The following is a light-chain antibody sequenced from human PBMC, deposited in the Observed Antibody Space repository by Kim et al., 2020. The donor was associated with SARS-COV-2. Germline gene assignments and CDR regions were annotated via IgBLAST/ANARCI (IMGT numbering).Light chain of an antibody. J-gene: IGKJ1*01. CDR3: QQYNSYWT. CDR2: KAS. Sequence: DIQMTQSPSTLSASVGDRVTITCRASQSISSWLAWYQQKPGKAPKLLIYKASSLESVVPSRFSGSGSGTEFTLTISSLQPDDFATYYCQQYNSYWTFGQGTKVDIK. V-gene: IGKV1-5*03. CDR1: QSISSW.